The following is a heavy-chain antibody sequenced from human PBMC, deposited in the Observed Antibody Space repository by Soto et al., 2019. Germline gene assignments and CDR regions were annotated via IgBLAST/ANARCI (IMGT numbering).Heavy chain of an antibody. Sequence: PGGSLRLPCAASGFTFSSYSMNWVRQAPGKGLEWVSSISSSSSYIYYADSVKGRFTIPRDNAKNSLYLQMNSMRAEDTAVYYCARDKAIAVAASPKYNWFDPWGQGPLVTDSS. V-gene: IGHV3-21*01. CDR3: ARDKAIAVAASPKYNWFDP. CDR1: GFTFSSYS. D-gene: IGHD6-19*01. CDR2: ISSSSSYI. J-gene: IGHJ5*02.